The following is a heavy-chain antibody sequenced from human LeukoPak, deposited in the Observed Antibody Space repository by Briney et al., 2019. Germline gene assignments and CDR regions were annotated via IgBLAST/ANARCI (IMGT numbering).Heavy chain of an antibody. CDR1: GFTVSSNY. J-gene: IGHJ4*02. CDR2: IYSGGST. CDR3: ASVAGWKTYYFDY. Sequence: GGSLRLSCAASGFTVSSNYMSWVRQAPGKGLEWVSVIYSGGSTYYADSVKGGFTISRDNSKNTLYLQMNSLRAEDTAVYYCASVAGWKTYYFDYWGQGTLVTVSS. D-gene: IGHD2-15*01. V-gene: IGHV3-66*01.